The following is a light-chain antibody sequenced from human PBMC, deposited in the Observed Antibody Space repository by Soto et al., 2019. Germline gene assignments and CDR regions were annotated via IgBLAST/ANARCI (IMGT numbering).Light chain of an antibody. Sequence: QSALTQPPSASGSPGPSVTISCTGTSSDVGGYNYVSWYQQHPGKAPKLMIYEVTKRPSGVPDRFSGSKSGNTASLTVSGLQAEDEADYYCSSYGGTNNLVFGGGTKLTAL. V-gene: IGLV2-8*01. J-gene: IGLJ2*01. CDR1: SSDVGGYNY. CDR2: EVT. CDR3: SSYGGTNNLV.